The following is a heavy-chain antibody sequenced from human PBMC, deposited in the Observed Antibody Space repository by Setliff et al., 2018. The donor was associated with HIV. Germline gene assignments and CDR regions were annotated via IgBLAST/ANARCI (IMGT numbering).Heavy chain of an antibody. Sequence: ASVKVSCKASGYTFNHYDINWVRQAPGQGLEWMGWMIIKSGNTGYAQKFQGRVTMTRDTSIATAYMELSSLRSDDTAIYFCARETSESDVYLDSWGQGALVTVSS. J-gene: IGHJ4*02. CDR3: ARETSESDVYLDS. V-gene: IGHV1-8*02. CDR2: MIIKSGNT. CDR1: GYTFNHYD.